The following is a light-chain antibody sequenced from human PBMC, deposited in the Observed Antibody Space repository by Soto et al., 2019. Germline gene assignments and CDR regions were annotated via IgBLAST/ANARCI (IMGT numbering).Light chain of an antibody. J-gene: IGKJ4*01. Sequence: EVVMTQSPATLSLSPGDRATLSCRASQSVFGDLAWYQHKPGQAPRLLIYDAYKRATGVPARFSGSGSETDFTLIISSLEPEDFAVYYCQQRSDSPPLTFGGGTKVEIK. V-gene: IGKV3-11*01. CDR2: DAY. CDR3: QQRSDSPPLT. CDR1: QSVFGD.